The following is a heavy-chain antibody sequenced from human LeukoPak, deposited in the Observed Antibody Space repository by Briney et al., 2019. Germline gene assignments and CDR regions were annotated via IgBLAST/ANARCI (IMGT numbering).Heavy chain of an antibody. CDR3: AADEIVGATLHY. Sequence: SVKVSCKAAGFTFTSSAMQWVRQARGQRLEWIGWIVVGSGNTNYAQKFQERVTITRDMSTSTAYMELSSLRSEDTAVYYCAADEIVGATLHYWGQGTLVTVSS. CDR2: IVVGSGNT. J-gene: IGHJ4*02. D-gene: IGHD1-26*01. CDR1: GFTFTSSA. V-gene: IGHV1-58*02.